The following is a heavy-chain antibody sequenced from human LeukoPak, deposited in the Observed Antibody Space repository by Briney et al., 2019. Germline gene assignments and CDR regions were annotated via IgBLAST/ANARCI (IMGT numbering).Heavy chain of an antibody. CDR1: GCSFTSYW. V-gene: IGHV5-51*01. CDR2: IYPGDSDT. Sequence: GESLKISCKGSGCSFTSYWIGWVRQMPGKGLEWMGIIYPGDSDTRYSPSFQGQVTISADKSISTAYLQWRSLKASDTAMYYCARLGDYYYYYMDVWGKGTTVTISS. J-gene: IGHJ6*03. CDR3: ARLGDYYYYYMDV.